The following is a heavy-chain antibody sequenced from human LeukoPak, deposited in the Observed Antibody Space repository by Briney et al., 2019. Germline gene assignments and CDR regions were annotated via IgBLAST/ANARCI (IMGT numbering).Heavy chain of an antibody. Sequence: SETLSLTCTVSDASVSSVGYYWGWIRQPPGKGLEWIGSIYYSGSTYYNPSLKSRVTISVDTSKNQFSLKLSSVTAADTAVYYCARMYSSGWYLESDWGQGTLVTVSS. CDR1: DASVSSVGYY. CDR3: ARMYSSGWYLESD. J-gene: IGHJ4*02. D-gene: IGHD6-19*01. CDR2: IYYSGST. V-gene: IGHV4-39*01.